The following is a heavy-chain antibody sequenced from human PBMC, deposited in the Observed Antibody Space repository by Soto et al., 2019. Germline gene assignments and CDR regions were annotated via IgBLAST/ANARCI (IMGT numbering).Heavy chain of an antibody. CDR3: ARSQYYDILSGDLF. CDR2: IYYSGST. D-gene: IGHD3-9*01. V-gene: IGHV4-39*01. Sequence: QLQLQESGPGLVKPSETLSLTCTVSGGSISSSSYYWGWIRQPPGKGLEWIGSIYYSGSTYYNPSLKSRVPISVDTSKIQFSLQLSSVSAADPAVYYCARSQYYDILSGDLFWGQGPLVTVSS. J-gene: IGHJ4*02. CDR1: GGSISSSSYY.